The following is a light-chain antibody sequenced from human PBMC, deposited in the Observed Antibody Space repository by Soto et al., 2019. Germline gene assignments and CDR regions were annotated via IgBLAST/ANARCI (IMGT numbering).Light chain of an antibody. Sequence: ETPLTQYQGTLSLSPGERATLSCRASQSVSSSYLAWYQQKPGQAPRLLIYGTSSRATAIPDRFSGSGSGTDFTLTISRLEPEDFAVYYCQQVGSSPWTFGQGTKVVIK. CDR2: GTS. CDR3: QQVGSSPWT. V-gene: IGKV3-20*01. J-gene: IGKJ1*01. CDR1: QSVSSSY.